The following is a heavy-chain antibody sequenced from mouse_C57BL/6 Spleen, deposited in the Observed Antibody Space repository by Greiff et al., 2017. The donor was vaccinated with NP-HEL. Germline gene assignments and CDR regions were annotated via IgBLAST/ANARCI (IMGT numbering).Heavy chain of an antibody. CDR3: ARHEDYYGSSTYWYFEV. CDR2: ISSGGSYT. V-gene: IGHV5-6*01. D-gene: IGHD1-1*01. CDR1: GFTFSSYG. Sequence: EVQGVESGGDLVKPGGSLKLSCAASGFTFSSYGMSWVRQTPDKRLEWVATISSGGSYTYYPDSVKGRFTISRDNAKNTLYLQRSSLKSEDTAMYYCARHEDYYGSSTYWYFEVWGTGTTVTVSS. J-gene: IGHJ1*03.